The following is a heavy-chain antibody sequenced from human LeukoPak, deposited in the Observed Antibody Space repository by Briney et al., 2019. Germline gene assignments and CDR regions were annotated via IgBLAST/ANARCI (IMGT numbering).Heavy chain of an antibody. CDR1: GGSISSYY. CDR3: ARVRLREQLIDY. J-gene: IGHJ4*02. D-gene: IGHD1/OR15-1a*01. Sequence: PSETLSLTCTVSGGSISSYYWNWIRQPPGKGLEWIGYIYYSGSTYYNPSLKSRVTISVDTSKNQFSLKLSSVTAADTAVYYCARVRLREQLIDYWGQGTLVTVSS. V-gene: IGHV4-59*12. CDR2: IYYSGST.